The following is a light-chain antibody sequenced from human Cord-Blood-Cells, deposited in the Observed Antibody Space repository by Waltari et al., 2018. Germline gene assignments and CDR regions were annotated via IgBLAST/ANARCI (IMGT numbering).Light chain of an antibody. CDR2: HAS. J-gene: IGKJ2*03. Sequence: DIQMTQSLSSLSASVGDRFTIPCQASQDISNYLNWYQQKPGKAPELLIYHASNLETEVPSRLSGSGSGTDFTFTIRSVQPEDISTYYCQQYDNLLVSFGRGTKLEIK. V-gene: IGKV1-33*01. CDR3: QQYDNLLVS. CDR1: QDISNY.